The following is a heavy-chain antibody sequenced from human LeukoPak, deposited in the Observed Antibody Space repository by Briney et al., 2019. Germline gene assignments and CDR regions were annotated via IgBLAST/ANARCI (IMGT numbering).Heavy chain of an antibody. J-gene: IGHJ4*02. V-gene: IGHV3-48*01. CDR3: ARGIPRRHFDY. CDR2: ISSSSSTI. D-gene: IGHD2-2*01. Sequence: PGRSLRLSCAASGFTFSSYGMHWVRPAPGKGLEWVSYISSSSSTIYYADSVKGRFTISRDNAKNSLYLQMNSLRAEDTAVYYCARGIPRRHFDYWGQGTLVTVSS. CDR1: GFTFSSYG.